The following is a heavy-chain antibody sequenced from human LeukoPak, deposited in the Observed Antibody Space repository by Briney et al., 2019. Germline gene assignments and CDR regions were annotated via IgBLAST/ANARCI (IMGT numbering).Heavy chain of an antibody. CDR2: IIPIFGTA. CDR1: GGTFSSYA. CDR3: ATHSSSWYYFDY. D-gene: IGHD6-13*01. Sequence: SVKVSCKASGGTFSSYAISWVRQAPGQGLEWMGGIIPIFGTANYAQKFQGRVTITTDESTSTAYMELSSLRSEDTAVYYCATHSSSWYYFDYWGQGTLVTVSS. V-gene: IGHV1-69*05. J-gene: IGHJ4*02.